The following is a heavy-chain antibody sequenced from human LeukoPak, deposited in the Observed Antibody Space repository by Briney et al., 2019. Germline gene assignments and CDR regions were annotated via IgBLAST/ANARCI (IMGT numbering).Heavy chain of an antibody. Sequence: GESLKISCKGSGYSFTKYWIGWVRQMPGKGLEWMGWINPNSGGTNYAQKFQGRVTMTRDTSISTAYMELSRLRSDDTAVYYCARDGTGGGYYYYYYMDVWGKGTTVTVSS. CDR1: GYSFTKYW. CDR3: ARDGTGGGYYYYYYMDV. D-gene: IGHD3-16*01. J-gene: IGHJ6*03. V-gene: IGHV1-2*02. CDR2: INPNSGGT.